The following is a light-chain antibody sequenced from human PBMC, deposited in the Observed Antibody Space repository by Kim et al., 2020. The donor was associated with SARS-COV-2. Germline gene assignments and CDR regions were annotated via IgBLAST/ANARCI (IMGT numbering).Light chain of an antibody. CDR2: QDS. Sequence: ELTQPPSVSVSPGQTASITCSGDKLGDKYACWYQQKPGQSPVLVIYQDSKRPSGIPEQFSGSNSGNTATLTISGTQAMDEADYYCQAWDSSTGVVFGGGTQLTVL. CDR3: QAWDSSTGVV. CDR1: KLGDKY. V-gene: IGLV3-1*01. J-gene: IGLJ2*01.